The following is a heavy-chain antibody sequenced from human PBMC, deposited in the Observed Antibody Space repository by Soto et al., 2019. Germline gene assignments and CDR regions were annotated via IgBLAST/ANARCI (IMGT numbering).Heavy chain of an antibody. CDR3: ARDIMRDDYGDADAFDI. D-gene: IGHD4-17*01. J-gene: IGHJ3*02. CDR2: ISAYNGNT. CDR1: GCTFTSYG. Sequence: ASVKVSCKASGCTFTSYGISWVRQAPGQGLEWMGWISAYNGNTNYAQKLQGRVTMTTDTSTSTAYMELRSLRSDDTAVYYCARDIMRDDYGDADAFDIWGQGTMVTVSS. V-gene: IGHV1-18*01.